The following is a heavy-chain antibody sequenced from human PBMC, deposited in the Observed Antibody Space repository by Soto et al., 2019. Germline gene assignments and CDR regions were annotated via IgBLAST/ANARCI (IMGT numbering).Heavy chain of an antibody. CDR3: AKSLSAIPGDS. CDR2: IKQDGSEI. D-gene: IGHD2-2*01. V-gene: IGHV3-7*05. Sequence: PGGSLRLSCAASGFTFSSYWISWVRQGPGKGPEWVANIKQDGSEIYYVDSVKGRFTISRDNAKSSLYLQMTSLRAEDTAVYHCAKSLSAIPGDSWGQGTLVTVSS. CDR1: GFTFSSYW. J-gene: IGHJ4*02.